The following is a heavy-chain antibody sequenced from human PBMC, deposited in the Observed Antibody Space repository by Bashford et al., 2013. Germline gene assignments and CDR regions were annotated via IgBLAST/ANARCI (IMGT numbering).Heavy chain of an antibody. CDR3: TKIWTGTNLYYYYYGMDV. Sequence: VRQAPGKGLEWVALISYDGSNEYYADSVEGRFTISRDNSQNTLYLQMDSLRGEDTAVYYCTKIWTGTNLYYYYYGMDVWGQGTTVTVSS. D-gene: IGHD1-1*01. CDR2: ISYDGSNE. V-gene: IGHV3-30*18. J-gene: IGHJ6*02.